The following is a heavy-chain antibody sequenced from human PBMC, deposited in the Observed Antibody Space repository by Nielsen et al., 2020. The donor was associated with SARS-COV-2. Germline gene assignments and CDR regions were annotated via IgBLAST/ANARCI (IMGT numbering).Heavy chain of an antibody. J-gene: IGHJ4*02. D-gene: IGHD3-10*01. V-gene: IGHV1-18*01. Sequence: ASVQVSCKASGYTFTSYGISWVRQAPGQGLEWMGWISAYNGNTNYAQKLQGRVTMTTDTSTSTAYMELRSLRSDDKAVYYCARDHQRQLLWFGEAGYWGQGTLVTVSS. CDR1: GYTFTSYG. CDR2: ISAYNGNT. CDR3: ARDHQRQLLWFGEAGY.